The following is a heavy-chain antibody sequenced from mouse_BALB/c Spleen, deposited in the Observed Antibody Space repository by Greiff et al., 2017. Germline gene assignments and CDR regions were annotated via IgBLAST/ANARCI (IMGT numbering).Heavy chain of an antibody. V-gene: IGHV14-3*02. Sequence: EVKLQESGAELVKPGASVKLSCTASGFNIKDTYMHWVKQRPEQGLEWIGRIDPANGNTKYDPKFQGKATITADTSSNTAYLQLSSLTSEDTAVYYCAVYYDYEGDAMDYWGQGTSVTVSS. CDR1: GFNIKDTY. J-gene: IGHJ4*01. D-gene: IGHD2-4*01. CDR2: IDPANGNT. CDR3: AVYYDYEGDAMDY.